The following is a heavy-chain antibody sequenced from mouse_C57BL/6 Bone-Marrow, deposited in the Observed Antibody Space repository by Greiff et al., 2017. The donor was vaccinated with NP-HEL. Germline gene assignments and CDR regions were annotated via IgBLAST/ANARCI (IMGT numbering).Heavy chain of an antibody. D-gene: IGHD1-1*01. CDR2: INPYNGGT. CDR3: ARRGAVVRDYAMDY. Sequence: VHVKQSGPVLVKPGASVKMSCKASGYTFTDYYMNWVKQSHGKSLEWIGVINPYNGGTSYNQKFKGKATLTVDKSSSTAYMELNSLTSEDSAVYYCARRGAVVRDYAMDYWGQGTSVTVSS. J-gene: IGHJ4*01. V-gene: IGHV1-19*01. CDR1: GYTFTDYY.